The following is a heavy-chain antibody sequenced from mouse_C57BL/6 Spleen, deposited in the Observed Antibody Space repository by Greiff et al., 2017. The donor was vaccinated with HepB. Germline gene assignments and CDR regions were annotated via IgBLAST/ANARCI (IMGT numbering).Heavy chain of an antibody. J-gene: IGHJ4*01. V-gene: IGHV1-55*01. CDR1: GYTFTSYW. Sequence: VQLQQPGAELVKPGASVKMSCKASGYTFTSYWITWVKQRPGQGLEWIGDIYPGSGSTNYNEKFKSKATLTVDTSSSTAYMQLSSLTSEDSAVYYCSSGEDGSPGCYAIGCSGEGTSVIDSS. CDR2: IYPGSGST. CDR3: SSGEDGSPGCYAIGC.